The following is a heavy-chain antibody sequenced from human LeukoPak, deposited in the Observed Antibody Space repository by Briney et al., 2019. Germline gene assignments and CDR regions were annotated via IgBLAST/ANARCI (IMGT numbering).Heavy chain of an antibody. D-gene: IGHD3-9*01. CDR1: GGSTSIYY. CDR3: ASAKDWYRFDY. Sequence: SETLSLTCTVSGGSTSIYYWSWIRQPPGKGLEWLGFISYGGSTNYNPSLKSRVTISVDTSKNQFSLNLSSVTAADTAVYYCASAKDWYRFDYWGQGTLVTVSS. J-gene: IGHJ4*02. CDR2: ISYGGST. V-gene: IGHV4-59*01.